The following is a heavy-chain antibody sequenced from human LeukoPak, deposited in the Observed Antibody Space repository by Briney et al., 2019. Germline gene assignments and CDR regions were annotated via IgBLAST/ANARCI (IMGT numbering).Heavy chain of an antibody. CDR2: SYYSGST. CDR1: GCSISSSSYY. J-gene: IGHJ4*02. D-gene: IGHD3-22*01. V-gene: IGHV4-39*01. CDR3: ARQVTFYSDTSGYYFAY. Sequence: SSETLSLTCTVSGCSISSSSYYWGWIRQPPGKGLEWIGSSYYSGSTYYNPSLKSRVTISVDTSKNQFSLKLSSVTAAATAVHYCARQVTFYSDTSGYYFAYSGQATSATV.